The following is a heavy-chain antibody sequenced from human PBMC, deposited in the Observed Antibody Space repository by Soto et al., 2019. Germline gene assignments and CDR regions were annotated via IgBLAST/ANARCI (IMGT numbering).Heavy chain of an antibody. CDR1: GGTFSNSA. CDR3: ARPSGLLGQYSALVDY. J-gene: IGHJ4*02. CDR2: IIPIFTTA. Sequence: SVKGSRKASGGTFSNSAIACGRQAPGQGLEWLGMIIPIFTTANYAQKFKDRLTISADGSTRTAYMELSGLKSEDTAVYFCARPSGLLGQYSALVDYWGQGTLVTVSS. V-gene: IGHV1-69*13. D-gene: IGHD6-6*01.